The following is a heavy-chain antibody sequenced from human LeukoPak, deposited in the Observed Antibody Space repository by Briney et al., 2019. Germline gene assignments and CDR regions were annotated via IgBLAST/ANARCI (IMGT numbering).Heavy chain of an antibody. CDR3: ARDRNYYDSSALKY. Sequence: GSSVKVSCKASGGTFSSYAISWVRQAPGQGLEWMGGIIPIFGTANYAQKFQGRVTITADESTSTAYMELSSLRSEDTALYYCARDRNYYDSSALKYWGQGTLVTVSS. CDR1: GGTFSSYA. V-gene: IGHV1-69*01. CDR2: IIPIFGTA. J-gene: IGHJ4*02. D-gene: IGHD3-22*01.